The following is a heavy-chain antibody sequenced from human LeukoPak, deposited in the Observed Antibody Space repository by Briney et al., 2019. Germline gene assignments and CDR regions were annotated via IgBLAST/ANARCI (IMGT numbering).Heavy chain of an antibody. CDR1: GITYEDYA. J-gene: IGHJ4*02. Sequence: GGSLRLFCVASGITYEDYAFSWVRQAPGKGLEWVSVISGGGRSTSYADSLKGRFTISRDNSENTLYLQMNSLRAEDTAVYYCAQLDVLRSDYFESWGQGTLVTVSS. D-gene: IGHD3-22*01. V-gene: IGHV3-23*01. CDR3: AQLDVLRSDYFES. CDR2: ISGGGRST.